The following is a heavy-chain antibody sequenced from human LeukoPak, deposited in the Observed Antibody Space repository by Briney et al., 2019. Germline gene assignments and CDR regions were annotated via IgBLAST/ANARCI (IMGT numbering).Heavy chain of an antibody. J-gene: IGHJ6*03. CDR3: ARGLLGWGYYYYYYMDV. Sequence: SETLSLTCTVSGGSISSGSYYWSWIRQPPGKGLERIGEINHSGSTNYNPSLKSRVTISVDTSKNQFSLKLSSVTAADTAVYYCARGLLGWGYYYYYYMDVWGKGTTVTVSS. V-gene: IGHV4-39*07. CDR1: GGSISSGSYY. D-gene: IGHD3-16*01. CDR2: INHSGST.